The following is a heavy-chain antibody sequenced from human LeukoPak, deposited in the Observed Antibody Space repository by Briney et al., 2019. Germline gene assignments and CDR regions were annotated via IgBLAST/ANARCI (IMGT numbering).Heavy chain of an antibody. CDR2: IYPGDSDT. D-gene: IGHD6-19*01. Sequence: GESLKISCKGSGYRFTSYWIGWVRQMPGKGLEWMGIIYPGDSDTRTSPSFQGQVTFSADKPISTAYLQWSSLKASDTAMYNCARILGGYSSGWYAFDYWGQGTLVTVSS. V-gene: IGHV5-51*04. J-gene: IGHJ4*02. CDR3: ARILGGYSSGWYAFDY. CDR1: GYRFTSYW.